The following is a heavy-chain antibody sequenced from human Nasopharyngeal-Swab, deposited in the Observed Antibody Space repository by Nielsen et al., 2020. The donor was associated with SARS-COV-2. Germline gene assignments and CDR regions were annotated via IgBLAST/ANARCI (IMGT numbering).Heavy chain of an antibody. CDR3: ARDYKRWLVFDY. CDR1: GGSISSSSYY. Sequence: SETLSLTCTVSGGSISSSSYYWGWIRQPPGKGLEWIGSIYYSGSTYYNPSLKSRVTISVDTSKNQFSLKLSSVTAADTAVYYCARDYKRWLVFDYWGQGTLVTVSS. CDR2: IYYSGST. V-gene: IGHV4-39*07. J-gene: IGHJ4*02. D-gene: IGHD6-19*01.